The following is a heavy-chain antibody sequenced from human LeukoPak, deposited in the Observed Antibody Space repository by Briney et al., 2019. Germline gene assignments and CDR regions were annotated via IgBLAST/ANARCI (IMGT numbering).Heavy chain of an antibody. V-gene: IGHV1-69*13. CDR2: IIPIFGTA. CDR1: GGTFSSYA. Sequence: SVKVSCKASGGTFSSYAISWVRQAPGQGLEWMGGIIPIFGTANYAQKFQGRVTITADEPTSTAYMELSSLRSEDTAVYYCAVDAYLGGHLGNWFDPWGQGTLVTVSS. D-gene: IGHD2-21*01. CDR3: AVDAYLGGHLGNWFDP. J-gene: IGHJ5*02.